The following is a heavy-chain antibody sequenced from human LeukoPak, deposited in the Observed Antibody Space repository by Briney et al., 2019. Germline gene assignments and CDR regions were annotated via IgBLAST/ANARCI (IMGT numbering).Heavy chain of an antibody. Sequence: ESGPTLLKPTQPLTLTCSFSGFSLTSGGEGVAWIRQPPGKAPEWLALIYWDDDKRFRPSPQNRLTVSKDTSKNQVVLSMTKMDPLDTGTYYCAHTRHGATPTRLDFWGQGILVVVS. D-gene: IGHD4/OR15-4a*01. CDR1: GFSLTSGGEG. CDR2: IYWDDDK. J-gene: IGHJ4*02. CDR3: AHTRHGATPTRLDF. V-gene: IGHV2-5*02.